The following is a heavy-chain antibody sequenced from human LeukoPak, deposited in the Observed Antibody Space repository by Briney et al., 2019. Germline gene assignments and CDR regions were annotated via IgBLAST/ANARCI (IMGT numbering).Heavy chain of an antibody. CDR3: ARGYCGGDCYGD. CDR1: GFTFSSYS. CDR2: IDGSSSHI. D-gene: IGHD2-21*02. V-gene: IGHV3-21*01. J-gene: IGHJ1*01. Sequence: GGSLRLSCVASGFTFSSYSMNWVRQAPGKGLEWVSSIDGSSSHIYYADSVKGRFTISRDNTKSSLYLQMNSLRAEDMAVYYCARGYCGGDCYGDWGQGTLVTVSS.